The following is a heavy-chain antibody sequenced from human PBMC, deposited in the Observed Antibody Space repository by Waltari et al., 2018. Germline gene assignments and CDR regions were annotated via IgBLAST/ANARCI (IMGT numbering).Heavy chain of an antibody. CDR2: INPNSG. D-gene: IGHD6-13*01. V-gene: IGHV1-2*02. Sequence: QVQLVQSGAEVKTPGASVQVSCKASGYTFTGYYIHWLRQAPGQGLEWMGWINPNSGDTSISTAYMDLSRLRSDDTAVYYCARVASRVAAAGPIGYWGQGTLVTISS. CDR3: ARVASRVAAAGPIGY. CDR1: GYTFTGYY. J-gene: IGHJ4*02.